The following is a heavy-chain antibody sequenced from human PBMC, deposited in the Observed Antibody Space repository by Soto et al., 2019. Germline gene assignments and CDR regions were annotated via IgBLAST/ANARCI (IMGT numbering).Heavy chain of an antibody. CDR3: ARGEEYCSGGSCYGTYYYYGMDV. V-gene: IGHV1-69*13. J-gene: IGHJ6*02. CDR2: IIAIFGTA. D-gene: IGHD2-15*01. Sequence: SVKVSCKASGGTFSSYAISWVRQAPGQGLEWMGGIIAIFGTANYAQKFQGRVTITADESTSTAYMELSSLRSEDTAVYYCARGEEYCSGGSCYGTYYYYGMDVWGQGTTVTVSS. CDR1: GGTFSSYA.